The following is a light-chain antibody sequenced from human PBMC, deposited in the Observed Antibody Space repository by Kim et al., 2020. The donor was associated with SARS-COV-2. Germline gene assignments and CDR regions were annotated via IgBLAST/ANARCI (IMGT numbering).Light chain of an antibody. CDR2: KDS. Sequence: VFPGQTARITCSGDVLAKRYARWFQQKPGQAPVLGIYKDSERPSGIPERFSGSSSGTTVTLTISGAQVEDEADYYCYSAADNNLGVFGTGTKVTVL. J-gene: IGLJ1*01. CDR3: YSAADNNLGV. CDR1: VLAKRY. V-gene: IGLV3-27*01.